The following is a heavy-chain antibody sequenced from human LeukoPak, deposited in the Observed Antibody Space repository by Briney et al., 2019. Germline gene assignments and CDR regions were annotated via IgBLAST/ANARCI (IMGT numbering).Heavy chain of an antibody. V-gene: IGHV3-23*01. Sequence: PGGPLRLSCAASGFTFSNCAIYWVRQAPGKGLEWVSTISGSGGSTYYADSVKGRFTISRDNSKNTLYLQMNSLRAEDTAVYYCAKASAGYSSSFWGQGTLVTVSS. J-gene: IGHJ4*02. D-gene: IGHD6-6*01. CDR2: ISGSGGST. CDR1: GFTFSNCA. CDR3: AKASAGYSSSF.